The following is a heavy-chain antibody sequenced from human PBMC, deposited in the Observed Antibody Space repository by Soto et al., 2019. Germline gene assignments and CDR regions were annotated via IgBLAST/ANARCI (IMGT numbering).Heavy chain of an antibody. V-gene: IGHV3-23*01. Sequence: EVQLLESGGGLVQPGGSLRLSCAASGFTFSSYAMSWVRQAPGKGLEWVSAISGSGGSAYYADSVKGRFTISRDNSKNTLYLQMNSLRDEDTAIYYCAKGLKWGLPLDYWGQGTLVTVSS. CDR3: AKGLKWGLPLDY. CDR2: ISGSGGSA. J-gene: IGHJ4*02. CDR1: GFTFSSYA. D-gene: IGHD1-26*01.